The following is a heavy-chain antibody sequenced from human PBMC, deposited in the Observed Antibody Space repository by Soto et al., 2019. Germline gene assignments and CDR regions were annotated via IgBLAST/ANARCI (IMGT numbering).Heavy chain of an antibody. Sequence: SETLSLTCAVYGGSFSGYYWSWIRQPPGKGLEWIGEINHSGSTNYNPSLKSRVTISVDTSKNQFSLKLSSVTAADTAVYYFASHDYYDSSGYFGGAFDYWGQGTLVTVSS. J-gene: IGHJ4*02. CDR1: GGSFSGYY. V-gene: IGHV4-34*01. CDR3: ASHDYYDSSGYFGGAFDY. D-gene: IGHD3-22*01. CDR2: INHSGST.